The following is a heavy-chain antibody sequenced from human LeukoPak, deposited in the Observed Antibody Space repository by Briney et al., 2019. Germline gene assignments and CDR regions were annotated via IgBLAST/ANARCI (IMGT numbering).Heavy chain of an antibody. CDR2: IRYDGSEK. CDR1: GFTFSSYG. D-gene: IGHD3-22*01. Sequence: PGGSLRLSCAASGFTFSSYGMLWVRQAPGKGLEWVSFIRYDGSEKYYADSVKGRFTISRDNSKNTLYLQMNSLRADDTAVYYCAKDSEFYFDSSGYEDYWGQGTLVTVSS. J-gene: IGHJ4*02. CDR3: AKDSEFYFDSSGYEDY. V-gene: IGHV3-30*02.